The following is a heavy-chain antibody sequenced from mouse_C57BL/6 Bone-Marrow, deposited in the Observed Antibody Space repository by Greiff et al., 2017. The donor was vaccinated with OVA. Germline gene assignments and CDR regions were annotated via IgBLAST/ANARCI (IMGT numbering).Heavy chain of an antibody. CDR1: GFTFSDYY. CDR2: ISNGGGCT. J-gene: IGHJ4*01. CDR3: ANQRPSSYDAYAMDY. D-gene: IGHD2-12*01. V-gene: IGHV5-12*01. Sequence: EVKLVESGGGLVQPGGSLKLSCAASGFTFSDYYMYWVRQTPEQRLEWVAYISNGGGCTYYPDTVQGRFTISRDNAKNTLYMQMSRLKSEDTAMFYGANQRPSSYDAYAMDYWGQGTSVTVSS.